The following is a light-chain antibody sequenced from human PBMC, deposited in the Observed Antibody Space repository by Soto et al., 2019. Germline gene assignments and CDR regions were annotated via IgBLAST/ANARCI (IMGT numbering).Light chain of an antibody. Sequence: DIQMTQSPSSLSASVGDRVTITCRASQSISNYLNWYQHKPGKAPKVLIYGASTLQSGVPSRFSGSGSGTVFTLTISSLQREDFATYFCQQSYSSSWTVGPGTKVDIK. CDR2: GAS. CDR1: QSISNY. V-gene: IGKV1-39*01. CDR3: QQSYSSSWT. J-gene: IGKJ1*01.